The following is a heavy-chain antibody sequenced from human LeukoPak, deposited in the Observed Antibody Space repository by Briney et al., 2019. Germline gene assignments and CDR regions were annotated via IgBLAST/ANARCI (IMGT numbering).Heavy chain of an antibody. CDR1: GYTFTGYY. CDR2: INPNSGGT. CDR3: ARAPYDILTGTNWFDP. D-gene: IGHD3-9*01. Sequence: ASVKVSCKASGYTFTGYYMHWVRQAPGQGLEWRGWINPNSGGTNYAQKFQGRVTMTRDTSLSTAYMDLSRLRSDDTAVYYCARAPYDILTGTNWFDPWGQGTLVTVSS. J-gene: IGHJ5*02. V-gene: IGHV1-2*02.